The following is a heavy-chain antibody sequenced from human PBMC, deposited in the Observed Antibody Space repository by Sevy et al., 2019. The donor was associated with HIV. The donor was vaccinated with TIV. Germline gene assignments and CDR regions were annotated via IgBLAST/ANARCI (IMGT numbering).Heavy chain of an antibody. J-gene: IGHJ4*02. CDR2: INPSGGST. CDR1: GYTFTSQY. D-gene: IGHD3-9*01. Sequence: ASVKVSCKASGYTFTSQYMHWVRQAPGQGLEWMGIINPSGGSTSYAQKFQGRVTMTRDTSTSTVYMELSSLRSEDTAVYYCARDSDNYDILTGYYPFDYWGQGTLVTVST. V-gene: IGHV1-46*01. CDR3: ARDSDNYDILTGYYPFDY.